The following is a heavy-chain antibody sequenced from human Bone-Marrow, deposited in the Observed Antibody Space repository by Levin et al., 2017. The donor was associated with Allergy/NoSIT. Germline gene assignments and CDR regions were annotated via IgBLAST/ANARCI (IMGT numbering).Heavy chain of an antibody. CDR3: ARASEELLWFGELLSSLDYFDY. Sequence: SGGSLRLSCAASGFTFSSYAMHWVRQAPGKGLEWVAVISYDGSNKYYADSVKGRFTISRDNSKNTLYLQMNSLRAEDTAVYYCARASEELLWFGELLSSLDYFDYWGQGTLVTVSS. V-gene: IGHV3-30-3*01. CDR2: ISYDGSNK. J-gene: IGHJ4*02. CDR1: GFTFSSYA. D-gene: IGHD3-10*01.